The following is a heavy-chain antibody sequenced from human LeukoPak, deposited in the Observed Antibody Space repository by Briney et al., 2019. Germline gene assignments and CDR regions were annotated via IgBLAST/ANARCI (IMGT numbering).Heavy chain of an antibody. CDR3: AKLGGLLWFGELYRGYYFDY. CDR1: GFTFSSYG. V-gene: IGHV3-23*01. CDR2: ISGSGGST. D-gene: IGHD3-10*01. Sequence: GGSLRLSCAASGFTFSSYGMSWVRQAPGKGLEWVSAISGSGGSTYCADSVKGRFTISRDNSKNTLYLQMNSLRAEDTAVYYCAKLGGLLWFGELYRGYYFDYWGQGTLVTVSS. J-gene: IGHJ4*02.